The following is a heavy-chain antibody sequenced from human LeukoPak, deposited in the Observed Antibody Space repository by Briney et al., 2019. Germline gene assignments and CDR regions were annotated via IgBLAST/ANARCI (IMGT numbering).Heavy chain of an antibody. V-gene: IGHV4-59*11. CDR2: IYYTGAT. D-gene: IGHD5-18*01. Sequence: SEPLSLTCTVCGRSLGRHYWSWMPLPRGEAGVGLGYIYYTGATYYNTSLKRRVAISLDTSKNQFSLKLSSVTAADAAVYYCARAGYSYGTEYYFDYWGQGALVTVSS. CDR3: ARAGYSYGTEYYFDY. J-gene: IGHJ4*02. CDR1: GRSLGRHY.